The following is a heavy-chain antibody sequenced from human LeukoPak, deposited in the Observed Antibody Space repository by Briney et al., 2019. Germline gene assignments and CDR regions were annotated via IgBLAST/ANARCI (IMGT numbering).Heavy chain of an antibody. J-gene: IGHJ4*02. CDR1: GYTFTNYG. D-gene: IGHD6-19*01. CDR2: ISAYNGNT. CDR3: ARDADDTEYSSGWPFFDY. V-gene: IGHV1-18*01. Sequence: ASVKVSCKASGYTFTNYGISWVRQAPGQGREWRGWISAYNGNTNNAQKGQGRVTMTTDTSTSTAYMELRRLRSDDTAVYYCARDADDTEYSSGWPFFDYWGQGTLVTVSS.